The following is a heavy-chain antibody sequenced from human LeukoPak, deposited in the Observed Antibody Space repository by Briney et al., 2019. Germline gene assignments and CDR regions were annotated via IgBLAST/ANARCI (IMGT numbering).Heavy chain of an antibody. J-gene: IGHJ2*01. CDR1: GFTFSSYW. D-gene: IGHD4-17*01. CDR2: INSDGSNT. V-gene: IGHV3-74*01. Sequence: PGGSLRLSCAASGFTFSSYWMHWVRQAPGQGLVWVSRINSDGSNTRYADSVKGRFTISRDNAKNTLYLQMNSLRAEDTAVYYCARVGTHYGDLHWYFDLWGRDNLVTVSS. CDR3: ARVGTHYGDLHWYFDL.